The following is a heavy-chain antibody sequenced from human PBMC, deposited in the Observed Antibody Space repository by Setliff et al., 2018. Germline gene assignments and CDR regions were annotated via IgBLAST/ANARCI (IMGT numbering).Heavy chain of an antibody. CDR1: GFTVSHNYA. CDR3: AKGGFVGISHHRAFDI. D-gene: IGHD2-21*01. CDR2: ISGSGGST. Sequence: GGSLRLSCVASGFTVSHNYAMSWVRQAPGKGLEWVSGISGSGGSTYYADSVKGRFTISRDNSKNTLYLQVNSLRAEDTAVYYCAKGGFVGISHHRAFDIWGRGTMVTVSS. J-gene: IGHJ3*02. V-gene: IGHV3-23*01.